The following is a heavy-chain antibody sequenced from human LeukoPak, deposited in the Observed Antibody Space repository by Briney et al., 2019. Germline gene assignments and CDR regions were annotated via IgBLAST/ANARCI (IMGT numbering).Heavy chain of an antibody. Sequence: ASVKVSCKVSGDNLSELTVHWLRQAPGKGGEWIGGFDPEEGERLYAQKFEGRVTMTEDTSTDTAYMQLTSLRSEDTAVYYCATFCVYDLLECFDYWGQGTLVTVSS. V-gene: IGHV1-24*01. CDR2: FDPEEGER. D-gene: IGHD5/OR15-5a*01. CDR3: ATFCVYDLLECFDY. J-gene: IGHJ4*02. CDR1: GDNLSELT.